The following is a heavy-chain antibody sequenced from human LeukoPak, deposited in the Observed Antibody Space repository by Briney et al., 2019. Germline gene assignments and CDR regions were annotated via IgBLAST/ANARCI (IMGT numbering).Heavy chain of an antibody. CDR3: ARDAPGYNWNDVDDAFDI. CDR2: IIPIFGTA. Sequence: SVKVSCKASGGTFSSYAISWVRQAPGQGLEWMGGIIPIFGTASYAQKFQGRVTITADESTSTAYMELSSLRSEDTAVYYCARDAPGYNWNDVDDAFDIWGQGTMVTVSS. CDR1: GGTFSSYA. D-gene: IGHD1-1*01. V-gene: IGHV1-69*01. J-gene: IGHJ3*02.